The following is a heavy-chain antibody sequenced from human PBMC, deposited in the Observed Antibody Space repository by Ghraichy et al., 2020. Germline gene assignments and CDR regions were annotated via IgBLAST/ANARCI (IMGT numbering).Heavy chain of an antibody. J-gene: IGHJ1*01. CDR3: ARGPYGSGSYFKTRGYFQH. V-gene: IGHV4-34*01. Sequence: SETLSLTCAVYGGSFSGYYWSCIRQPPGKGLEWIGEINHSGSTNYNPSLKSRVTISVDTSKNQFSLKLSSVTAADTAVYYCARGPYGSGSYFKTRGYFQHWGQGTLVTVSS. CDR2: INHSGST. D-gene: IGHD3-10*01. CDR1: GGSFSGYY.